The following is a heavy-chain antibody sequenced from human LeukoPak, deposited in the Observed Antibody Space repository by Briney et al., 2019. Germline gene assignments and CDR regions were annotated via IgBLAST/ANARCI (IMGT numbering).Heavy chain of an antibody. J-gene: IGHJ4*02. CDR2: ISWNSGSI. CDR1: GFTFDDYA. V-gene: IGHV3-9*01. CDR3: AAQANYYDSSGYYYVAGEFDY. D-gene: IGHD3-22*01. Sequence: PGGSLRLSCAASGFTFDDYAMHWVRQAPGKGLEWVSGISWNSGSIGYADSVKGRFTISRDNSKNTLYLQMNSLRAEDTAVYYCAAQANYYDSSGYYYVAGEFDYWGQGTLVTVSS.